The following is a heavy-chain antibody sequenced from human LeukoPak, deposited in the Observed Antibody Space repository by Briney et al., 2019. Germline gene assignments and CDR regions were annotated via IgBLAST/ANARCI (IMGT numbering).Heavy chain of an antibody. J-gene: IGHJ4*02. CDR2: ISAYNGNT. Sequence: ASVKVSCKASGGTFSSYGISWVRQAPGQGLEWMGWISAYNGNTNYAQKLQGRVTMTTDTSTSTAYMELRSLRSDDTAVYYCARGSKYYYDSSGYPYWGQGTLVTVSS. V-gene: IGHV1-18*01. D-gene: IGHD3-22*01. CDR3: ARGSKYYYDSSGYPY. CDR1: GGTFSSYG.